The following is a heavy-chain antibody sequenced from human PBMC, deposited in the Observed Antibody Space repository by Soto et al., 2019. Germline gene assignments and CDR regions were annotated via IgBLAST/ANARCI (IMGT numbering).Heavy chain of an antibody. CDR2: ISYDGSNK. D-gene: IGHD6-13*01. V-gene: IGHV3-30*18. J-gene: IGHJ4*02. CDR1: GFTFSSYG. CDR3: AKVAFKWVAAAGAGPFDY. Sequence: GGSLRLSCAASGFTFSSYGMHWVRQAPGKGLEWVAVISYDGSNKYYADSVKGRFTISRDNSKNTLYLQMNSLRAEDTAVYYCAKVAFKWVAAAGAGPFDYWGQGTLVTVS.